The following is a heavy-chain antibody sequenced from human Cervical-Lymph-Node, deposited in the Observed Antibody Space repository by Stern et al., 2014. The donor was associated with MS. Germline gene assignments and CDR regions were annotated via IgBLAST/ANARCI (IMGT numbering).Heavy chain of an antibody. J-gene: IGHJ6*02. D-gene: IGHD3-3*01. Sequence: EVQLVESGGGLVQPGRSLRLSCAASGFTFDEYAMFWVRKAPGKGLEWVSGISWNSDTIDYADSVKGRFTISRDNAKNSLYLQMTNLRADDTALYYCGKVWSRYIDYYAMDVWGQGTTVTVSS. V-gene: IGHV3-9*01. CDR2: ISWNSDTI. CDR1: GFTFDEYA. CDR3: GKVWSRYIDYYAMDV.